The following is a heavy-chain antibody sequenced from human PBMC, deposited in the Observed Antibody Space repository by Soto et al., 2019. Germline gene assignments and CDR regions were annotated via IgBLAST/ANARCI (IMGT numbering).Heavy chain of an antibody. D-gene: IGHD3-10*01. V-gene: IGHV5-51*01. CDR1: GCTFTSYW. CDR3: ARRQVWFGELLHAFYI. Sequence: PGESLKISCKGSGCTFTSYWIGWVRQMPGKGLEWMGIIYAGDSETRYSPSFQGQVTISADKSISTVYLQWSSLKASDTAMYYCARRQVWFGELLHAFYIWGQGTMVTVSS. CDR2: IYAGDSET. J-gene: IGHJ3*02.